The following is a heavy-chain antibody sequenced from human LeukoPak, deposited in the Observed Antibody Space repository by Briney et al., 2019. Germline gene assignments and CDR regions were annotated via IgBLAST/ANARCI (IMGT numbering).Heavy chain of an antibody. CDR2: ISYDGSNK. V-gene: IGHV3-30*03. CDR3: AREGWLQFRASDI. J-gene: IGHJ3*02. Sequence: GGSQRLPCAASGFTFSSYGMHWVRQAPGKGLEWVAVISYDGSNKYYADSVKGPFTISRDNSKNTLYLQMNSLRAEDTAVYYCAREGWLQFRASDIWGQGTMVTVSS. CDR1: GFTFSSYG. D-gene: IGHD5-24*01.